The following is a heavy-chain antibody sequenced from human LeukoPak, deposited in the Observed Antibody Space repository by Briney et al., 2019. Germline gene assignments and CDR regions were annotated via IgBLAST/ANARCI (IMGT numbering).Heavy chain of an antibody. CDR1: GDSVSNNNAA. Sequence: SQTLSLTCAISGDSVSNNNAAWNWLRQSPSRGLECLGRTYYRSKWYNDYAVSVKSRITINPDTSKNQFSLQLNSVTPEDTAVYYCARDRARVFDYWGQGTLVTVSS. J-gene: IGHJ4*02. V-gene: IGHV6-1*01. CDR3: ARDRARVFDY. D-gene: IGHD3-10*01. CDR2: TYYRSKWYN.